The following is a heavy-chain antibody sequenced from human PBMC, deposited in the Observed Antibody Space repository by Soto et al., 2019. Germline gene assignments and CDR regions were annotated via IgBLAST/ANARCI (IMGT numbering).Heavy chain of an antibody. CDR1: GGSISSGDYY. J-gene: IGHJ5*02. CDR2: IYYSGST. CDR3: ARVLLWFGELYWFDP. V-gene: IGHV4-30-4*01. D-gene: IGHD3-10*01. Sequence: SETLSLTCTVSGGSISSGDYYWSWIRQPPGKGLEWIGYIYYSGSTYYNPSLKSRVTISVDTSKNQFSLKLSSVTAADTAVYYCARVLLWFGELYWFDPWGQGTLVTVSS.